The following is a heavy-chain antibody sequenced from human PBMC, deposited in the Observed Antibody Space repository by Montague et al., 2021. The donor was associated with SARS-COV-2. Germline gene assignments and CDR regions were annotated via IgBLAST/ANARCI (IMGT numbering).Heavy chain of an antibody. CDR2: INHSGST. Sequence: SETLSLTCAVYGGSFSGYYWSWIRQPPGKGLEWNGEINHSGSTNYNPSLKSRVTITVDTSKNRFSLRLSSVTAADTAVYYCARGRYSSSWYGERRHCFDPRGPATLGTVSP. CDR1: GGSFSGYY. J-gene: IGHJ5*02. CDR3: ARGRYSSSWYGERRHCFDP. V-gene: IGHV4-34*01. D-gene: IGHD6-13*01.